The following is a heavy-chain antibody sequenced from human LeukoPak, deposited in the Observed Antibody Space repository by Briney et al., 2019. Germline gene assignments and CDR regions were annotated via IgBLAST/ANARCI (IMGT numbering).Heavy chain of an antibody. V-gene: IGHV1-18*01. CDR3: ARVHVLLWFGEVYYFDY. D-gene: IGHD3-10*01. J-gene: IGHJ4*02. Sequence: ASVKVSCKASGYTFTSYGISWVRQAPGQGLEWMGLISAYNGNTNYAQKLQGRVTMTTDTSTSTAYMELRSLRSDDTAVYYCARVHVLLWFGEVYYFDYWGQGTLVTVSS. CDR2: ISAYNGNT. CDR1: GYTFTSYG.